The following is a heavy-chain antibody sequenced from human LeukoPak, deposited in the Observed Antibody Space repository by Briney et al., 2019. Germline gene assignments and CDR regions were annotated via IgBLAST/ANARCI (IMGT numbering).Heavy chain of an antibody. CDR2: ISYSGST. V-gene: IGHV4-59*01. Sequence: SETLSLTCTVFGGSISSDYWSWIRQPPGKGLEWIGYISYSGSTNYNPSLKSRVTISADTSKNQFSLKLSSVTAADTAVYFCARGAVAGMGYWFDPWGQGTLVTVSS. CDR1: GGSISSDY. J-gene: IGHJ5*02. CDR3: ARGAVAGMGYWFDP. D-gene: IGHD6-19*01.